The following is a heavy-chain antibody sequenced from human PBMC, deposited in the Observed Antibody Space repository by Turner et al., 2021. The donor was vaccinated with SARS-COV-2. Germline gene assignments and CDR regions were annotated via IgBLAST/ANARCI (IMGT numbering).Heavy chain of an antibody. Sequence: QVQLVESGGGVVQPGRSLRLSCAASGFTFSTYAMHWVRQAPGKGLEWVAVISYDGSNKYYADSVKGRFTFSRDNSKNTLYLQMNSLRAEDTAVYYCARALGGNYYYGMEVWGQGTTVTVSS. CDR1: GFTFSTYA. D-gene: IGHD3-16*01. CDR2: ISYDGSNK. CDR3: ARALGGNYYYGMEV. V-gene: IGHV3-30-3*01. J-gene: IGHJ6*02.